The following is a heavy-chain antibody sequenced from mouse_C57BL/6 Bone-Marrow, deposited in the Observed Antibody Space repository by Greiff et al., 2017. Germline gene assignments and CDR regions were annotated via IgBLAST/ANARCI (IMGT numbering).Heavy chain of an antibody. CDR2: INPGSGGT. CDR3: ARERGLLREDY. J-gene: IGHJ4*01. CDR1: GYTFTSYW. V-gene: IGHV1-64*01. Sequence: VKLQQPGAELVKPGASVKLSCKASGYTFTSYWMHWVKQRPGQGLEWIGVINPGSGGTNYNEKFKGKATLTADKSSSTAYMQLSSLTSEDSAVYFCARERGLLREDYWGQGTSVTVSS. D-gene: IGHD1-1*01.